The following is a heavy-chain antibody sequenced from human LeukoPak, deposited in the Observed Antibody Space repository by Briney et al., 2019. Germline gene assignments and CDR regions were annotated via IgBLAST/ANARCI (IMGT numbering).Heavy chain of an antibody. CDR3: ATHPSLEGDY. Sequence: GGSLRLSCAASGFTFSSYGMHWVRQAPGKGLEWVAVISYDGSNKYYADSVKGRFTISRDNSKNTLCLQMNSLRAEDTAVYYCATHPSLEGDYWGQGTLVTVSS. CDR2: ISYDGSNK. CDR1: GFTFSSYG. V-gene: IGHV3-30*03. D-gene: IGHD5-24*01. J-gene: IGHJ4*02.